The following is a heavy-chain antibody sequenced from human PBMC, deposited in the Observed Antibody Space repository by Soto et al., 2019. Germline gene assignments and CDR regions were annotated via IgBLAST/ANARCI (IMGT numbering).Heavy chain of an antibody. D-gene: IGHD3-22*01. CDR1: GGSISSYY. CDR2: IYYSGST. Sequence: SETLSLTCTVSGGSISSYYWSWIRQPPGKGLEWIGYIYYSGSTNYNPSLKSRVTISVDTSKNQFSLKLSSVTAADTAVYYCARGFNYYDSSGKTIGLDYWGQGTLVTVSS. V-gene: IGHV4-59*01. J-gene: IGHJ4*02. CDR3: ARGFNYYDSSGKTIGLDY.